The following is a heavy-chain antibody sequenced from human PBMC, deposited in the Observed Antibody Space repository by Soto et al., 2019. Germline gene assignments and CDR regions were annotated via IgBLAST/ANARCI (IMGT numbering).Heavy chain of an antibody. Sequence: TSETLSLTCTVSGGSISSSSYYWGWLRQPPKKGQEWIGKIYNSGSTYYNPSLKSRVTISVDKSKNQFSLKLSSVTAADTAVFYCARSGYSGFDPYYYYVMDVWGQGTTVT. CDR3: ARSGYSGFDPYYYYVMDV. CDR1: GGSISSSSYY. D-gene: IGHD5-12*01. J-gene: IGHJ6*02. CDR2: IYNSGST. V-gene: IGHV4-39*07.